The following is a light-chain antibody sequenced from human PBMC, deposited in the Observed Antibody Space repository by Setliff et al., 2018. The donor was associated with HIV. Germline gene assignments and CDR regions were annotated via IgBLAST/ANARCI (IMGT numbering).Light chain of an antibody. V-gene: IGLV1-47*01. CDR1: KSNVASNS. CDR3: SGWDDRLSGVL. J-gene: IGLJ3*02. Sequence: SVLTQPPSVSGTPGQTVTISCSGSKSNVASNSVHWYQHFPGAAPKLLIFKNDQRPSGVSDRFSGSKSGTSASLAIGGLQPEDEADYYCSGWDDRLSGVLFGGGTKVTVL. CDR2: KND.